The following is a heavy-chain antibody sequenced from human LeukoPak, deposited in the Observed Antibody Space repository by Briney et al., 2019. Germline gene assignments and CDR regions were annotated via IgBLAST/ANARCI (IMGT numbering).Heavy chain of an antibody. CDR3: ARLAKCDGNCYSFDF. CDR1: GDSLSDHP. J-gene: IGHJ4*02. D-gene: IGHD2-21*02. V-gene: IGHV4-59*11. CDR2: IDYNGNT. Sequence: SETLSLTCAVSGDSLSDHPWSWIRQPPGKGLDYIGFIDYNGNTNYNPSLKSRATISLDTSKNQFSLNLNSVTAADTAFYYCARLAKCDGNCYSFDFWGQGMLVAVSS.